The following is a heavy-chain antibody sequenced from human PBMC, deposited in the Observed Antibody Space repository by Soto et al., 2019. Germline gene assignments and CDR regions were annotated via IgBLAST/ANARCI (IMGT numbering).Heavy chain of an antibody. CDR1: GGTFSSYA. CDR3: ARHLGGNHYYYGMHV. CDR2: IIPIFGKA. Sequence: QVQLVQSGAEVKKPGSSVKVSCKASGGTFSSYAISWVRQAPGQGLEWMGGIIPIFGKADYAQKFQGRVTLTADESTSTDYMDLSSLRSEDTAVYYCARHLGGNHYYYGMHVWGQGTTVTVSS. J-gene: IGHJ6*02. V-gene: IGHV1-69*12. D-gene: IGHD3-16*01.